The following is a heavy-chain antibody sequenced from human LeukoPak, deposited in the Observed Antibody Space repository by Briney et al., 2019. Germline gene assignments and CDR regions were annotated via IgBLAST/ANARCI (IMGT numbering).Heavy chain of an antibody. D-gene: IGHD3-3*01. Sequence: PGGSLRLSCAASGFTFSSYSMNWVRQAPGKGLEWVSSISSSSSYIYYADSVKGRSTISRDNAKNSLYLQMNSLRAEDTAVYYCARDQYDFWSGYYTGIYGYWGQGTLVTVPS. V-gene: IGHV3-21*01. CDR1: GFTFSSYS. CDR3: ARDQYDFWSGYYTGIYGY. CDR2: ISSSSSYI. J-gene: IGHJ4*02.